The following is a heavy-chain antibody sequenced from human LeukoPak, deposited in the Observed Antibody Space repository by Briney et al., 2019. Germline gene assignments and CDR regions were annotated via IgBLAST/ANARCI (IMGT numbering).Heavy chain of an antibody. V-gene: IGHV3-9*03. CDR3: AKDIGSGIEYSSSAGFQH. CDR1: GFTFDDYA. J-gene: IGHJ1*01. Sequence: QPGGSLRLSCAASGFTFDDYAMHWVRQAPGKGLEWVSGISWNSGSIGYADSVKGRFTISRDNAKNSLYLQMNSLRAEDMALYYCAKDIGSGIEYSSSAGFQHWGQGTLVTVSS. CDR2: ISWNSGSI. D-gene: IGHD6-6*01.